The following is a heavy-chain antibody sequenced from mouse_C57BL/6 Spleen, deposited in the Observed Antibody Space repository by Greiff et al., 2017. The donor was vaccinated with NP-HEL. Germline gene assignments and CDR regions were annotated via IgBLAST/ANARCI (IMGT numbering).Heavy chain of an antibody. CDR2: INYDGSST. Sequence: EVQLVESEGGLVQPGSSMKLSCTASGFTFSDYYMAWVRQVPEKGLEWVANINYDGSSTYYLDSLKSRFIIARDNAKNILYLQMSSLKSDDTATYYCARITTIVAYWYFDVWGTGTTVTVSS. J-gene: IGHJ1*03. D-gene: IGHD1-1*01. CDR1: GFTFSDYY. CDR3: ARITTIVAYWYFDV. V-gene: IGHV5-16*01.